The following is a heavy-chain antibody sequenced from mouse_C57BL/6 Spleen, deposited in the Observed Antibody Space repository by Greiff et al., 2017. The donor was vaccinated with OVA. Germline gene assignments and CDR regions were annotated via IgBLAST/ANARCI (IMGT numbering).Heavy chain of an antibody. CDR3: ARHYGSYFDV. Sequence: VKLQQPGAELVRPGSSVKLSCKASGYTFTSYWMDWVKQRPGQGLEWIGNIYPSDSETHYNQKFKDKATLTVDKSSSTAYMQLSSLTSEDSAVYYCARHYGSYFDVWGTGTTVTVSS. CDR1: GYTFTSYW. D-gene: IGHD1-1*01. CDR2: IYPSDSET. J-gene: IGHJ1*03. V-gene: IGHV1-61*01.